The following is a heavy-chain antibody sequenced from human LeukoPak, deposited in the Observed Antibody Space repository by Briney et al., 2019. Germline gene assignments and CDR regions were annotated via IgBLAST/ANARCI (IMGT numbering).Heavy chain of an antibody. D-gene: IGHD3-3*01. V-gene: IGHV1-18*01. CDR3: ARDRGTYYDFWSGYHY. J-gene: IGHJ4*02. CDR1: GYIFTSYG. CDR2: ISAYNGNT. Sequence: ASVKVSCKASGYIFTSYGISWVRQAPGQGLEWMGWISAYNGNTNHAQNFQGRVTVTTETSTSTAYMELRSLRSDDTDVYYCARDRGTYYDFWSGYHYWGQGTLVTVSS.